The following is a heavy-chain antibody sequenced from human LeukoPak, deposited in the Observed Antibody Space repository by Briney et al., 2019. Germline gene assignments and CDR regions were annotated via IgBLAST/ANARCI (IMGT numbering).Heavy chain of an antibody. D-gene: IGHD3-9*01. CDR3: ARARSHYDILTGGY. J-gene: IGHJ4*02. CDR2: INPNSGGT. Sequence: ASVKVSCKASGYTFTGYYMHWVQQAPGQGLEWMGWINPNSGGTNYAQKFQGRVTMTRDTSISTAYMELSRLRSDDTAVYYCARARSHYDILTGGYWGQGTLVTVSS. V-gene: IGHV1-2*02. CDR1: GYTFTGYY.